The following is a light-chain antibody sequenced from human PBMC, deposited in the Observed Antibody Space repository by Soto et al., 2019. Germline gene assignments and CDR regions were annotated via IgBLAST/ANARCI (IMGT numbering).Light chain of an antibody. CDR3: QSYDSSLSGRG. CDR1: SSNIGAGYD. J-gene: IGLJ2*01. V-gene: IGLV1-40*01. Sequence: QLVLTQPPSVSGAPGQRVTISCTGSSSNIGAGYDVHWYQQLPGTAPKLLIYGNSNRPSGVPDRFSGSKSGTSASLAITGLQAEDEADYYCQSYDSSLSGRGFGGGTKVTVL. CDR2: GNS.